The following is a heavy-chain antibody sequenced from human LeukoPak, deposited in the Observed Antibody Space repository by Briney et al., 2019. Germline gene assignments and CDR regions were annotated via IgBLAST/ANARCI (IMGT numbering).Heavy chain of an antibody. CDR2: IISILGIA. J-gene: IGHJ4*02. Sequence: ASVKVSCKASGGTFSSYAISWVRQAPGQGLEWMGRIISILGIANYAQKFQGRVTITADKSTSTAYMELSSLRSEDTAVYYCANRYCSGGSCYHNDYWGQGTLVTVSS. CDR3: ANRYCSGGSCYHNDY. D-gene: IGHD2-15*01. CDR1: GGTFSSYA. V-gene: IGHV1-69*04.